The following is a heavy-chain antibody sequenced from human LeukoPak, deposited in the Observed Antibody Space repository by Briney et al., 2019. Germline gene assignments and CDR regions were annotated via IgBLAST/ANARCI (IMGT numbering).Heavy chain of an antibody. J-gene: IGHJ5*02. D-gene: IGHD3-10*01. CDR2: IYTSGST. V-gene: IGHV4-4*07. CDR1: GGSISSYY. Sequence: SETLSLTCTVSGGSISSYYWSWIRQPVGKGLEWIGRIYTSGSTNHNPSLKSRVTMSVDTSKNQFSLKLSSVTAADTAVYYCARDMVRGVYTWFDPWGQGTLVTVSS. CDR3: ARDMVRGVYTWFDP.